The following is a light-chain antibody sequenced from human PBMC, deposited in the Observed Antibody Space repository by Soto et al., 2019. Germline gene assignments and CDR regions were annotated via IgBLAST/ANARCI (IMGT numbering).Light chain of an antibody. V-gene: IGLV2-14*01. CDR3: TSYTSSNTRKV. CDR2: GVY. CDR1: NSDVGGYNY. Sequence: QSALTQPASVSGSPGQSITISCTGTNSDVGGYNYVSWYQQHPGKVPKLMIYGVYNRPSGVSNRFSGSKSGNTASLTISGLQPEDEADYYCTSYTSSNTRKVFGGGTKVTVL. J-gene: IGLJ3*02.